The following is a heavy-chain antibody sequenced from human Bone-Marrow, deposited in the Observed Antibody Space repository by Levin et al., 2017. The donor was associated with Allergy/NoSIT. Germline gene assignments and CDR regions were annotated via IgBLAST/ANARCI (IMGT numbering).Heavy chain of an antibody. CDR1: GFTFSDYY. Sequence: PGGSLRLSCAASGFTFSDYYMAWIRQAPGKGLEWVAYISGDGRKIYHAESVRGRFTISRDNAKNSLSLQMNSLRAEDTAVYYCVRDFFLDSGRFYGWFDHWGQGALVTVSS. CDR3: VRDFFLDSGRFYGWFDH. J-gene: IGHJ5*02. CDR2: ISGDGRKI. V-gene: IGHV3-11*01. D-gene: IGHD1-26*01.